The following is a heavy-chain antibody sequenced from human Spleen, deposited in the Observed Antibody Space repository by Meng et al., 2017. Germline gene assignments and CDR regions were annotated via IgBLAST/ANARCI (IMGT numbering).Heavy chain of an antibody. J-gene: IGHJ2*01. V-gene: IGHV4-34*01. CDR2: VNHSGST. Sequence: VQLTAGGCGLLKPSETLLLPCAVYGGSFSGYYWIWIRQPPGKGREWIGEVNHSGSTNYNPSLKSRVTISLDTSKNQFSLKLSSVTAADTAVYYCARHYRNRRYFDLWGRGTLVTVSS. CDR3: ARHYRNRRYFDL. D-gene: IGHD1-26*01. CDR1: GGSFSGYY.